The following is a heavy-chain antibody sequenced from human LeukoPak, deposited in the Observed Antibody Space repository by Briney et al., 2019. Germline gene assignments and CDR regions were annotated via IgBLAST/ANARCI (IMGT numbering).Heavy chain of an antibody. CDR1: GFTFSSYA. D-gene: IGHD6-19*01. Sequence: GGSLRLSCAASGFTFSSYAMSWVRQAPGKGLEWVSAISGSGGSTYYADSVKGRFTISRDNSKNTLYLQMNSLRAEDTAVYYCANCIDSNGWYLGDWGQGTLVTVSS. CDR2: ISGSGGST. V-gene: IGHV3-23*01. J-gene: IGHJ4*02. CDR3: ANCIDSNGWYLGD.